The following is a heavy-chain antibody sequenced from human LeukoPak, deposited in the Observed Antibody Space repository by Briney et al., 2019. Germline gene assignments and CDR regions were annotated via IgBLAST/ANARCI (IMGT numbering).Heavy chain of an antibody. D-gene: IGHD3-9*01. CDR1: GFTFSSYS. CDR2: ISSSSSTI. Sequence: GGSLRLSCAASGFTFSSYSMNWVRKAPGKGLEWVSYISSSSSTIYYADSVKGRFTISRDNAKNSLYLQMNSLRAEDTAVYYCAREDYDILTGYYQSFDYWGQGTLVTVSS. CDR3: AREDYDILTGYYQSFDY. V-gene: IGHV3-48*01. J-gene: IGHJ4*02.